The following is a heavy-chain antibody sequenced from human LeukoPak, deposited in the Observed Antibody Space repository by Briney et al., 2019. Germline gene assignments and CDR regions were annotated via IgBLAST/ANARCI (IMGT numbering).Heavy chain of an antibody. V-gene: IGHV3-23*01. CDR1: GFIFSTYA. Sequence: AGGSLRLSCAASGFIFSTYAISWVRQAPGRGLECVASISGSGYTIYYADSVKGRFTISRDNSKNTLYLQVNSLRAEDTAIYYCAKDLRVVGESFAGHLDHWGQGTLVTVSS. CDR2: ISGSGYTI. CDR3: AKDLRVVGESFAGHLDH. D-gene: IGHD2-15*01. J-gene: IGHJ4*02.